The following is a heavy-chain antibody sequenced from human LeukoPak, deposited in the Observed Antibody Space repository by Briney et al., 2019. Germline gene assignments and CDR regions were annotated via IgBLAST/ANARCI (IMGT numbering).Heavy chain of an antibody. D-gene: IGHD3-10*01. V-gene: IGHV3-30-3*01. Sequence: PGGSLRLSCAASGFTFSSYAMHWVRQAPGKELEWVAVISYDGSNKYYADSVKGRFTISRDNSKNTLYLQMNSLRAEDTAVYYCATKRVRGVISWGQGTLVTVSS. J-gene: IGHJ5*02. CDR2: ISYDGSNK. CDR3: ATKRVRGVIS. CDR1: GFTFSSYA.